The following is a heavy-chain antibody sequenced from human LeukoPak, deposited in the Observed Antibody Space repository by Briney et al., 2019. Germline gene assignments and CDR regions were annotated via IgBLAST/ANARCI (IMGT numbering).Heavy chain of an antibody. V-gene: IGHV1-2*02. D-gene: IGHD2-2*01. CDR2: INPNSGGT. CDR1: GYTFTGYY. Sequence: ASVKVSCKASGYTFTGYYMHRVRQAPGQGLEWMGWINPNSGGTNYAQKFQGRVTMTRDTSISTAYMELSRLRSDDTAVYYCARDIVVVPALTGGMDVWGQGTTVTVSS. J-gene: IGHJ6*02. CDR3: ARDIVVVPALTGGMDV.